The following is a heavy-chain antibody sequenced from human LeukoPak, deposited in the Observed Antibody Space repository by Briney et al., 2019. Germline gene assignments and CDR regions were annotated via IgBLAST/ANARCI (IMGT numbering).Heavy chain of an antibody. CDR1: GYSFTSYW. V-gene: IGHV5-51*01. CDR2: ISPDSDI. D-gene: IGHD4/OR15-4a*01. Sequence: GESLKISCKGSGYSFTSYWIGWLRQMPGKGLEWMGIISPDSDIRYSPSFQGQVTISVDKSINTAYLQWSSLKASDTAMYYCARRRGLWEDYFDYWGQGTQVIVSS. J-gene: IGHJ4*02. CDR3: ARRRGLWEDYFDY.